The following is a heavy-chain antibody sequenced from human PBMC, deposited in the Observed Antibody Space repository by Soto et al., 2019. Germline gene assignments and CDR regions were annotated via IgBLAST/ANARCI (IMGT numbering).Heavy chain of an antibody. Sequence: QVQLVQSGAEVKKPGASVKVSCKASGYTFTSYYMHWVRHAPGQGLEWMGLINPSGGSTSYAQKFQGRVTMTRDTSTITVYMELSSLRSEDTAVYYCARAMNQGYCSGGSCYVYYYGMDVWGQGTTVTVSS. D-gene: IGHD2-15*01. CDR1: GYTFTSYY. CDR3: ARAMNQGYCSGGSCYVYYYGMDV. V-gene: IGHV1-46*01. CDR2: INPSGGST. J-gene: IGHJ6*02.